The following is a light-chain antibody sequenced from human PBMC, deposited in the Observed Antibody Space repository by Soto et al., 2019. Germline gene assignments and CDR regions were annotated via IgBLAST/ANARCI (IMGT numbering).Light chain of an antibody. V-gene: IGKV3-20*01. Sequence: EIVLTQSPGTLSLSPGERATLSCRASESVSDNYLAWYQQRSGQAPRLVMYGASSRASAVPDRFSGGGAGASFPLTISSLQPEDFAEYYCQQYSSSPLTFGGGTKVEIK. CDR1: ESVSDNY. CDR3: QQYSSSPLT. J-gene: IGKJ4*01. CDR2: GAS.